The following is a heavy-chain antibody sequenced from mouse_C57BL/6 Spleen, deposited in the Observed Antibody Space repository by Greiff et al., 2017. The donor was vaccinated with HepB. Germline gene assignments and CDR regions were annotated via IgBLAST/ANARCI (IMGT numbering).Heavy chain of an antibody. V-gene: IGHV1-72*01. CDR3: ARRDYDYLEYFDV. CDR2: IDPNSGGT. Sequence: QVQLKQPGAELVKPGASVKLSCKASGYTFTSYWMHWVKQRPGRGLEWIGRIDPNSGGTKYNEKFKSKATLTVDKPSSTAYMQLSSLTSEDSAVYYCARRDYDYLEYFDVWGTGTTVTVSS. D-gene: IGHD2-4*01. CDR1: GYTFTSYW. J-gene: IGHJ1*03.